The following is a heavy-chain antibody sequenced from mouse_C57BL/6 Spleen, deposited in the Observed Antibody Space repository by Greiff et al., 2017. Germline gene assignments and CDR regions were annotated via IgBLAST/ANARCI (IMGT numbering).Heavy chain of an antibody. CDR2: ISYSGST. V-gene: IGHV3-8*01. J-gene: IGHJ4*01. CDR3: ARRTTVGAMDY. CDR1: GYSITSDY. D-gene: IGHD1-1*01. Sequence: EVQLVESGPGLAKPSQTLSLTCSVPGYSITSDYWNWIRKFPGHNLEYMGYISYSGSTYYNPSLKSRISITRDTSKNQYYLQVNAVTTEDTATYYCARRTTVGAMDYWGQGTSVTVSS.